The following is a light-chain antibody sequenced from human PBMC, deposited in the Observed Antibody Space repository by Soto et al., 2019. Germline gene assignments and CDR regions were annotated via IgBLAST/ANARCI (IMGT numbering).Light chain of an antibody. Sequence: DIHMTQSPSSLSATLGDRVTITCQASQDISNYLYLYRHKQGKATKLLIYVESNLETGGPSRFSGSGSGSDFTFTISSLQPEPIATYYCQQYDNRPLTFGGGTKVDIK. J-gene: IGKJ4*01. CDR2: VES. CDR1: QDISNY. CDR3: QQYDNRPLT. V-gene: IGKV1-33*01.